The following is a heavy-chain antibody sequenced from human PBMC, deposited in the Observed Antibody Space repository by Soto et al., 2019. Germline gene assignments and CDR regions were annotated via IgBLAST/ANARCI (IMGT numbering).Heavy chain of an antibody. V-gene: IGHV1-2*02. CDR3: ARDMGGIAAPYGMDV. CDR2: INPNSGGT. CDR1: GYTFTGYY. D-gene: IGHD6-13*01. J-gene: IGHJ6*02. Sequence: ASVKVSCKASGYTFTGYYMHWVRQAPGQGLGWMGWINPNSGGTNYAQKFQGRVTMTRDTSISTAYMELSRLRSDDTAVYYCARDMGGIAAPYGMDVWGQGTTVTVSS.